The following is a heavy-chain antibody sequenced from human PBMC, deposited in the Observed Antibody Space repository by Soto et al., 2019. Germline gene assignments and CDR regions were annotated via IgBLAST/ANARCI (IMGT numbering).Heavy chain of an antibody. CDR3: ANAVRRYVPGSAVGV. CDR1: GFTFSSYG. Sequence: QVQLVESGGGVVQPGRSLRLSCAASGFTFSSYGMHWVRQAPGKGLAWVAVISYDGSNKYYADSVKGRFTISRDNSKNTLYLQMNSLSAEDTAVYYCANAVRRYVPGSAVGVWGHVTTDTVSS. D-gene: IGHD6-19*01. J-gene: IGHJ6*02. CDR2: ISYDGSNK. V-gene: IGHV3-30*18.